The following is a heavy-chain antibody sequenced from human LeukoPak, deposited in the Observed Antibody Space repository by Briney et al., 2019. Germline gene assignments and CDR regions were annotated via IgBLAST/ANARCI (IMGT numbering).Heavy chain of an antibody. D-gene: IGHD3-9*01. V-gene: IGHV1-2*02. J-gene: IGHJ3*02. CDR2: INPNSGGT. CDR1: GYTFTGYY. Sequence: ASVKVSCKASGYTFTGYYMHWVRQAPGQGLEWMGWINPNSGGTNYAQKFQGRVTMTRDTSISTAYMELSRLRSDDTAVYYCAGYDILTGEGQNAFDIWGQGTMVPVSS. CDR3: AGYDILTGEGQNAFDI.